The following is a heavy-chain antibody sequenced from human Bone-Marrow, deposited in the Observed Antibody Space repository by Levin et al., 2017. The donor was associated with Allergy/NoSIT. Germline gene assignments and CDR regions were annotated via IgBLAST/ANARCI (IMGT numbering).Heavy chain of an antibody. CDR1: GGTFSSYT. CDR3: AREGYSSSSGGFDY. D-gene: IGHD6-6*01. CDR2: IIPILGIA. Sequence: KISCKAYGGTFSSYTISWVRQAPGQGLEWMGRIIPILGIANYAQKFQGRVTITADKSTSTAYMELSSLRSEDTAVYYCAREGYSSSSGGFDYWGQGTLVTVSS. V-gene: IGHV1-69*04. J-gene: IGHJ4*02.